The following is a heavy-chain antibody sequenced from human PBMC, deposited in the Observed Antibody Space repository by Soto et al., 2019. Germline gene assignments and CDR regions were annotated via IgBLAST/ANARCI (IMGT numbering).Heavy chain of an antibody. CDR2: IIPLFGTT. V-gene: IGHV1-69*14. CDR1: GDTFSGYS. J-gene: IGHJ4*02. CDR3: ARDLGSGYDPGDY. Sequence: QVQLVQSGADVKKPGSSVKVSCKASGDTFSGYSISWVRQAPGQGLEWMGGIIPLFGTTNYAQRFQGRVTITADKSTSTAYMELSSLKSEDTAIYYCARDLGSGYDPGDYWGQGTLVTVSS. D-gene: IGHD5-12*01.